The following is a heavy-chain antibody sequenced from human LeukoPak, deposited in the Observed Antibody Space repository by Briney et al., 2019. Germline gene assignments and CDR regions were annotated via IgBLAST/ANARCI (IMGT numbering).Heavy chain of an antibody. J-gene: IGHJ4*02. CDR3: AKDPWTHEAHPLYYFDY. D-gene: IGHD3/OR15-3a*01. Sequence: PGGSLRLSCAASGFTFSSYAMSWVRQAPGKGLEWVSAISGSGGSTYYADSVKGRFTIARDNSKNTLYLQMNSLRAEDTAVYYCAKDPWTHEAHPLYYFDYWGQGTLVTVSS. CDR2: ISGSGGST. CDR1: GFTFSSYA. V-gene: IGHV3-23*01.